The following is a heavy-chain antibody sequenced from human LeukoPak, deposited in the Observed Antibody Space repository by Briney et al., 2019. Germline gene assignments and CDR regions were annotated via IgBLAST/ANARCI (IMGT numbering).Heavy chain of an antibody. CDR3: AREGDEGLVATITALDY. CDR2: INPNSGGT. CDR1: GYTFTGYY. D-gene: IGHD5-12*01. V-gene: IGHV1-2*04. J-gene: IGHJ4*02. Sequence: ASVKVSCKSSGYTFTGYYMHWVRQAPGQGLEWMGWINPNSGGTNYAQKFQSWVTMTRDTSISTAYMELSRLRSDDTAVYYCAREGDEGLVATITALDYWGQGTLVTVSS.